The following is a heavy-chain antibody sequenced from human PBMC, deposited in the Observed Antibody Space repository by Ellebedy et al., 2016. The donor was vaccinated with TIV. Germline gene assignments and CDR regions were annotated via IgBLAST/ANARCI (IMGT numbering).Heavy chain of an antibody. D-gene: IGHD1-14*01. J-gene: IGHJ6*02. CDR1: GFTLSNSG. CDR3: ARVDRVSRAMDV. Sequence: GGSLRLSXAASGFTLSNSGMPWVRQAPGQGLEWVSYISISGTTLYYADSVRGRFTISRDNAKNSLYLRMNSLRADDTAMYYCARVDRVSRAMDVWGQGTPVTVPS. V-gene: IGHV3-48*01. CDR2: ISISGTTL.